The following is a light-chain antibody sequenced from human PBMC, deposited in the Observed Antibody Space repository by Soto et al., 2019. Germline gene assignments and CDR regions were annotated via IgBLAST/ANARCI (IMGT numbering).Light chain of an antibody. Sequence: QSALTQPASVSGSPGQSIAISCTGSSSDVGIYNYVSWYQQHPGKVPKLIIYEVTNRPSGVSNRFSGSKSGNTASLTISGLQAEDEADYYCVSFTTSRSYVFGTGTKLTVL. CDR3: VSFTTSRSYV. J-gene: IGLJ1*01. CDR2: EVT. V-gene: IGLV2-14*01. CDR1: SSDVGIYNY.